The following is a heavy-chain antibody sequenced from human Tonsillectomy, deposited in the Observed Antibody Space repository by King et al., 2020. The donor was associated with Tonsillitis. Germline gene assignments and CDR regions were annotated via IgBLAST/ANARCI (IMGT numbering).Heavy chain of an antibody. V-gene: IGHV5-51*01. CDR1: GHSFTSYW. J-gene: IGHJ1*01. Sequence: QLVQSGAEVKKPGESLRISCKGSGHSFTSYWIGWVRQMPGKGXEWMGIMYPGDSDTRYSPSFQGQVTISXDKSISTASLQWNSLKASDTAMYYCAQGSLEYFQYWGXXXLVTVSS. CDR2: MYPGDSDT. CDR3: AQGSLEYFQY.